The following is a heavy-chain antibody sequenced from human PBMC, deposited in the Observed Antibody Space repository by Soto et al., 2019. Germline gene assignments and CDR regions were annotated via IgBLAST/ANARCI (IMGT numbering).Heavy chain of an antibody. V-gene: IGHV4-61*01. J-gene: IGHJ5*02. Sequence: QVQLQESGPGLVKPSETLSLTCTVSGGSVSSGSYYWGWIRQPPGKGLEWIGYIYHSGSTHYNPSLNSPVPISVDTSKNQFSLSLTSVTAADTAVYYCARLSAAWFDPWGQGTLVTVAS. D-gene: IGHD6-19*01. CDR3: ARLSAAWFDP. CDR2: IYHSGST. CDR1: GGSVSSGSYY.